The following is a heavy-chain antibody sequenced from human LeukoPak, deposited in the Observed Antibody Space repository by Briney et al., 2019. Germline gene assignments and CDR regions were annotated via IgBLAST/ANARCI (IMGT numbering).Heavy chain of an antibody. Sequence: AETLSLTCTVSGGSISSDYWSWIRQPPGKGLEWIAYIHNSGTTNYNPSPKSRVTMSVDTCKNQFSLKVNSVTTADTAVYYCARTLASGSADFWGQGTLVTVSS. CDR1: GGSISSDY. V-gene: IGHV4-59*01. J-gene: IGHJ4*02. CDR3: ARTLASGSADF. D-gene: IGHD6-25*01. CDR2: IHNSGTT.